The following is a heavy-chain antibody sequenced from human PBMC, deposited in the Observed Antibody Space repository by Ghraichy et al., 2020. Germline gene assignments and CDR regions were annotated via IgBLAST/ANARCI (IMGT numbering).Heavy chain of an antibody. Sequence: GGSLRLSCTASGFTFSNYDMHWFRQAPGKGLEWVTFIKNDGSKENYADSVKGRFTISRDNSKNTLYLQMNSLRAEDTAVYYCAKSTPLCWGQGTLVTVSS. CDR2: IKNDGSKE. CDR1: GFTFSNYD. CDR3: AKSTPLC. D-gene: IGHD2-15*01. J-gene: IGHJ4*02. V-gene: IGHV3-30*02.